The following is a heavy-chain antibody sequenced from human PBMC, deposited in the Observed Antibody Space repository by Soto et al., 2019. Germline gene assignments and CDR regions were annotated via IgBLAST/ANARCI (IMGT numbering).Heavy chain of an antibody. J-gene: IGHJ6*02. CDR1: GDTFKKFA. CDR3: ARGVVPAAGAAPHYFHYVWTS. V-gene: IGHV1-69*06. Sequence: QVQLVQSGPAVKKPGSSVKVCCKTSGDTFKKFAISWVRQAHGQGPEWMGGIIPMFGTTKYTQKYQGRVTFTGDKFTGTAYMELTSLMSEDTATYFCARGVVPAAGAAPHYFHYVWTSGAKGPRSPSP. CDR2: IIPMFGTT. D-gene: IGHD2-2*01.